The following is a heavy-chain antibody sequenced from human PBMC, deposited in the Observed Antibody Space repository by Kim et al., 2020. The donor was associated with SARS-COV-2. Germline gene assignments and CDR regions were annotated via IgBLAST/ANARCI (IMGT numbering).Heavy chain of an antibody. CDR1: GFSLINYW. CDR3: VRRYYDSSGYYYFDN. Sequence: GGSLRLSCAASGFSLINYWMHWVRQAPGKGLVWVSRINGDGSSTSYADSVKGRFTISRDSAKNTLYLQMNSLRVKDTALYYCVRRYYDSSGYYYFDNWGQGTPVTVSS. CDR2: INGDGSST. D-gene: IGHD3-22*01. J-gene: IGHJ4*02. V-gene: IGHV3-74*01.